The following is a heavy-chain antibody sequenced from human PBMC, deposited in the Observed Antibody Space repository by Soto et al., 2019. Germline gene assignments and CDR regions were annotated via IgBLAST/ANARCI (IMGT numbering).Heavy chain of an antibody. CDR3: ATEWGNRPVAGSEAFDI. Sequence: QVQLVQSGAEVKKTGSSVKVSCKASGGSFSSSAISWVRQAPGRGLEWVGGIVPMYDTPNYAQNFQDRVTITADESTSTAYMELRRLTSADTAVYFCATEWGNRPVAGSEAFDIWGQGTVVTVSS. V-gene: IGHV1-69*01. J-gene: IGHJ3*02. CDR1: GGSFSSSA. D-gene: IGHD6-19*01. CDR2: IVPMYDTP.